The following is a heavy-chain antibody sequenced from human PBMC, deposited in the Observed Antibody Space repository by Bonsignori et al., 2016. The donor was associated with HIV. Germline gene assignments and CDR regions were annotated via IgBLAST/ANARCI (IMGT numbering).Heavy chain of an antibody. V-gene: IGHV3-30*18. CDR3: AKDSSSWYLRYLFDY. D-gene: IGHD6-13*01. CDR2: ISYDGSNK. J-gene: IGHJ4*02. Sequence: WIRQPPGKGLEWVAVISYDGSNKYYADSVKGRFTISRDNSKNTLYLQMNSLRAEDTAVYYCAKDSSSWYLRYLFDYWGQGTLVTVSS.